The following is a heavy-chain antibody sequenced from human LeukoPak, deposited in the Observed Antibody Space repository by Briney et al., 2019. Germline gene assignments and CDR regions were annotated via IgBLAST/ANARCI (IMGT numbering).Heavy chain of an antibody. CDR2: INPNSGGT. V-gene: IGHV1-2*02. CDR1: GYTFTGYY. Sequence: ASVKVSCKASGYTFTGYYMHWVRQAPGQGLEWMGWINPNSGGTNYAQKFQGRVNMTRDTSISTAYMELSRLRSDDTAVYYCARALGLVRGAPGYWGQGTLVTVSS. CDR3: ARALGLVRGAPGY. D-gene: IGHD3-10*01. J-gene: IGHJ4*02.